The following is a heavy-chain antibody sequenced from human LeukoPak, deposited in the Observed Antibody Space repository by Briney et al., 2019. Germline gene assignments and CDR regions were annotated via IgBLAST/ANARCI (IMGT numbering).Heavy chain of an antibody. V-gene: IGHV1-24*01. D-gene: IGHD3-10*01. J-gene: IGHJ5*02. CDR2: FDPEDGET. Sequence: EASVKVSCKVSGYTLTELSMHWVRQAPGKGLEWMGGFDPEDGETIYAQKFQGRVTMTEDTSTDAAYMELSSLRSEDTAVYYCATAGITMVRGVMTNWFDPWGQGTPVTVSS. CDR3: ATAGITMVRGVMTNWFDP. CDR1: GYTLTELS.